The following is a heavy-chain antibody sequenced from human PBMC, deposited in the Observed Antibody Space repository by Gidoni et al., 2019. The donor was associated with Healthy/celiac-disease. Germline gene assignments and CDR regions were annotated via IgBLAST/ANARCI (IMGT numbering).Heavy chain of an antibody. CDR3: ARADTAMVSVHYGMDV. Sequence: EVQLVESGGGLVKPGGSLRLPCAASAFTFRSYSLNWVRQAPGKGLEWVSSITSSNYIDYADSVKGRFTISRDNAKNSLYLHMNSLRAEDTALYYCARADTAMVSVHYGMDVWGQGTTVTVSS. CDR1: AFTFRSYS. J-gene: IGHJ6*02. V-gene: IGHV3-21*01. D-gene: IGHD5-18*01. CDR2: ITSSNYI.